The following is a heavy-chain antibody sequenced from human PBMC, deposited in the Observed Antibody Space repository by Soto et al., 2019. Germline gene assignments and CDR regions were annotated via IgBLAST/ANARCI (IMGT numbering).Heavy chain of an antibody. CDR1: GYTFTSYG. J-gene: IGHJ6*02. CDR2: ISAYNGNT. V-gene: IGHV1-18*04. Sequence: ASVKVSCKASGYTFTSYGISWVRQAPGQGLEWMGWISAYNGNTNYAQKLQGRVTMTTDTSTSTAYMELRSLRSDDTAVYYCARDHKKWMVRERHYYYGMDVWGQGTTVTVSS. D-gene: IGHD6-19*01. CDR3: ARDHKKWMVRERHYYYGMDV.